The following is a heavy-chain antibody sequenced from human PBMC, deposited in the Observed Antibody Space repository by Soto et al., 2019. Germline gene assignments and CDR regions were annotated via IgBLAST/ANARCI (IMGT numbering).Heavy chain of an antibody. Sequence: EVQLVESGGGLVQPGGSLRLSCAASGFTFRLHAMNWVRQAPGKGLEWVSYISSNSGYIYYADSVKGRYTISRDNAQKSLYLQRDRRRAEDTAVYYWGRVSTVWEHRGAAFDIWGVGTKVTVSP. D-gene: IGHD1-26*01. J-gene: IGHJ3*02. CDR1: GFTFRLHA. CDR2: ISSNSGYI. CDR3: GRVSTVWEHRGAAFDI. V-gene: IGHV3-21*01.